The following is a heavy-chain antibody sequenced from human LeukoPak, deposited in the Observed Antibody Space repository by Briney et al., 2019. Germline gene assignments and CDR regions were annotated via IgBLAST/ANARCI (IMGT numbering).Heavy chain of an antibody. CDR1: GFTLSSYW. CDR2: ISGSGSSI. Sequence: SGGSLRLSCAASGFTLSSYWMNWVRQAPGKGLKWASVISGSGSSIYYTDSVKGRFTISRDNSKNTLYLQMNSLRAEDTAVYYCAMGATSWSGYSFPKIFQHWGRGTLVTVSS. D-gene: IGHD3-3*01. J-gene: IGHJ1*01. CDR3: AMGATSWSGYSFPKIFQH. V-gene: IGHV3-23*01.